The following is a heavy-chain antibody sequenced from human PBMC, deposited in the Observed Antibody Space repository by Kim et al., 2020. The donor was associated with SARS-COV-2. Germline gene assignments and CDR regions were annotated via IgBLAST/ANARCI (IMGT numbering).Heavy chain of an antibody. V-gene: IGHV4-59*08. Sequence: SETLSLTCTVSGGSITTYRWTWIRQPPGQGLEWIGFINDSGNTNYNPSLRSRVTITKDTSKNQFSLRLSSVTAADTALYYCARPGSESAWTYFDYWGQGTPVTVSS. CDR3: ARPGSESAWTYFDY. CDR2: INDSGNT. CDR1: GGSITTYR. J-gene: IGHJ4*02. D-gene: IGHD1-1*01.